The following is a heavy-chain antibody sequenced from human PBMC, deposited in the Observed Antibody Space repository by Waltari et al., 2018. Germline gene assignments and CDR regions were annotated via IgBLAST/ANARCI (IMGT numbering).Heavy chain of an antibody. V-gene: IGHV4-61*09. Sequence: QVQLQESGPGLVKPSQTLSLTCTVSGGSISSGSYYWSWIRQPAGKGLEWIGYIYTSGSTNYNPSLKRRGTIAVDTSKNQFSLKLSSVTAADTAVYYCARVPRRSSGWSLFDYWGQGTLVTVSS. CDR3: ARVPRRSSGWSLFDY. J-gene: IGHJ4*02. D-gene: IGHD6-19*01. CDR1: GGSISSGSYY. CDR2: IYTSGST.